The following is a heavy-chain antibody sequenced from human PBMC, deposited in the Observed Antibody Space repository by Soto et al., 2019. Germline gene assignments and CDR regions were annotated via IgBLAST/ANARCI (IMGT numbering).Heavy chain of an antibody. CDR2: IGRGGTTT. J-gene: IGHJ3*02. D-gene: IGHD1-26*01. CDR3: ATRPGVGGAFDI. CDR1: RFTFSNYE. V-gene: IGHV3-48*03. Sequence: EVQLVESGGGLVLPGGSLRLSCAASRFTFSNYEMNWVRQAPGKGLEWVSYIGRGGTTTYYADSLKGRFTISRDNAKHAWYLERNSLTSEDTAAYYCATRPGVGGAFDICGQGRMVTVS.